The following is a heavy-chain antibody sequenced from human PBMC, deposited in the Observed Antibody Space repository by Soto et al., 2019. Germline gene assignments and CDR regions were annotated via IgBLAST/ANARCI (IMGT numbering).Heavy chain of an antibody. D-gene: IGHD3-3*01. V-gene: IGHV1-69*01. CDR1: GGPFTRYA. J-gene: IGHJ3*02. CDR3: AMGVAPGQTADPYAFDI. CDR2: ITPIAETT. Sequence: QAQLVQSGAEVRKPGSSVRVSCRASGGPFTRYAVIWVRQAPGQGLEWIGGITPIAETTNYAQKFLGRLAFTADESPDTVHMELRRLTSDDTAVYFCAMGVAPGQTADPYAFDIWGQGSRLTVSS.